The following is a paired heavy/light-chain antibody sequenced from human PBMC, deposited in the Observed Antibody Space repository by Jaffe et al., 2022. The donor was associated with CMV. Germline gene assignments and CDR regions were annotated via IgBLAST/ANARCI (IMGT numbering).Light chain of an antibody. CDR1: NLGSKT. J-gene: IGLJ2*01. CDR2: YDA. CDR3: QVWDGDNDHVV. V-gene: IGLV3-21*04. Sequence: SYVLTQPPSVSLAPGKTATITCGGDNLGSKTVHWYQQKSGQAPLLVIYYDADRPSGIPDRFSGSKSGDTATLTITRVEAGDEADYHCQVWDGDNDHVVFGGGTKLTVL.
Heavy chain of an antibody. CDR1: GGSISPYY. D-gene: IGHD3-3*01. CDR2: VYYTGST. V-gene: IGHV4-59*01. CDR3: ARTLWKDSDFWNGYYYYFDY. Sequence: QVQLQESGAGLAKPSETLSLTCSVSGGSISPYYWSWLRQPPGKGLEWIGYVYYTGSTNYNPALKSRVTISVDTSNNQFSLRLSSVTAADTAVYYCARTLWKDSDFWNGYYYYFDYWGQGTLATVSS. J-gene: IGHJ4*02.